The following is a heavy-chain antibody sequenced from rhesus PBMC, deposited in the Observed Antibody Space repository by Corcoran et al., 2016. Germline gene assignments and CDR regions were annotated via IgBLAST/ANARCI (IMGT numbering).Heavy chain of an antibody. V-gene: IGHV4S16*01. J-gene: IGHJ4*01. CDR2: IDGGSGNT. D-gene: IGHD4-23*01. Sequence: QVQLQESGPGLVKPSETLSLTCAVSGGSISRNYWSWIRQSQGKGLEWIGYIDGGSGNTISNPSLKIRGTISMDTSKNQSSLKLSSMTAADTAVYYCATAYEYNNYVPLDDWGQGVLVTGSS. CDR1: GGSISRNY. CDR3: ATAYEYNNYVPLDD.